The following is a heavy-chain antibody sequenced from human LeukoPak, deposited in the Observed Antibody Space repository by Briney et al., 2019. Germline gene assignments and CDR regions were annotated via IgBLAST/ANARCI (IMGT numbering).Heavy chain of an antibody. CDR1: GFTFSSYG. V-gene: IGHV3-30*18. J-gene: IGHJ4*02. D-gene: IGHD5-18*01. CDR2: ISYDGSNK. CDR3: AKQIRGYSGYFDY. Sequence: PGGSLRLSCAASGFTFSSYGMHWVRQAPGKGLEWVAVISYDGSNKYYADSVKGRFTISRDNSKNTLYLQMNSLRAEDTAVYYCAKQIRGYSGYFDYWGQGSLVTVSS.